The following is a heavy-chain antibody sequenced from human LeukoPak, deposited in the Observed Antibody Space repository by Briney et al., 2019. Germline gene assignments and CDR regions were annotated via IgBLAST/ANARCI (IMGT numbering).Heavy chain of an antibody. Sequence: SGGSLRLSCAASGFTVSSNFLSWVRQPPGKGLEWVSDIYSGGSTYYADSVKGRFTISRDNSKNTLYLQINSLRAEDTAVYYCTRGGGASFPHYWGQGTLVTVSS. J-gene: IGHJ4*02. CDR3: TRGGGASFPHY. D-gene: IGHD2-21*01. CDR1: GFTVSSNF. CDR2: IYSGGST. V-gene: IGHV3-53*01.